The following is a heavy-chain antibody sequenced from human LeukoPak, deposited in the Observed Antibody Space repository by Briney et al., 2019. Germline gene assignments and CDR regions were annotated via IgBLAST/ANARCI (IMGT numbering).Heavy chain of an antibody. CDR1: GGSISGYY. V-gene: IGHV4-59*12. Sequence: SETLSLTCTVSGGSISGYYWSWIRQPPGRRLEYIAYIYYSGATNYNPSLGGRVTISVDTSKNQFSLKLSSVTAADTAVYYCARFSSSTWAFDFWGQGILVTVSS. J-gene: IGHJ4*02. D-gene: IGHD6-13*01. CDR3: ARFSSSTWAFDF. CDR2: IYYSGAT.